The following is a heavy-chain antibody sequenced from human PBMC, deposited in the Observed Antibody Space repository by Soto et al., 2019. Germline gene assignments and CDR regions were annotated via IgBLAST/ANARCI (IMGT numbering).Heavy chain of an antibody. Sequence: GESLKISCKGSGYIFTDHCIVWVRQMAGKGLEWVGIICPGYSNIIYSPSLQGQVTISVDKSISTAYLQWSSLKATDTAMYYCARHAYDFWSGHPNPRYYYGLDVWGQGTTVTVSS. D-gene: IGHD3-3*01. V-gene: IGHV5-51*01. CDR1: GYIFTDHC. J-gene: IGHJ6*02. CDR3: ARHAYDFWSGHPNPRYYYGLDV. CDR2: ICPGYSNI.